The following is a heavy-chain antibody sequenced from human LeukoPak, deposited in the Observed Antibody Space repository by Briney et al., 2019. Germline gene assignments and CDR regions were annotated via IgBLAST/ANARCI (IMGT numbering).Heavy chain of an antibody. J-gene: IGHJ2*01. Sequence: KASETLSLTCTVSGGSITSPSYYWGWIRQPPGKGLEWIGSIFYSGSNYRNPSLKSRVTISVDTSKNQFSLKLSSVTAADTAVYYCARQGVVPNKAGWYFDLWGRGTLVTVSS. V-gene: IGHV4-39*01. CDR3: ARQGVVPNKAGWYFDL. CDR2: IFYSGSN. CDR1: GGSITSPSYY. D-gene: IGHD3-10*01.